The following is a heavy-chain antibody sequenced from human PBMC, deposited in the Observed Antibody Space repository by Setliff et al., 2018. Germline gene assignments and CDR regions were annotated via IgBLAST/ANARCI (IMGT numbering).Heavy chain of an antibody. CDR2: INIDGSST. Sequence: GGSLRLSCAASGFTFDDYVMSWVRQAPGKGLVWVSRINIDGSSTTYTDSVKGRFTISRDNAKNTLYLQMNSLRAEDTAVYYCAKVPGIATAGQTDSYYYYYYYMDVWGKGTTVTISS. J-gene: IGHJ6*03. CDR1: GFTFDDYV. D-gene: IGHD6-13*01. V-gene: IGHV3-74*01. CDR3: AKVPGIATAGQTDSYYYYYYYMDV.